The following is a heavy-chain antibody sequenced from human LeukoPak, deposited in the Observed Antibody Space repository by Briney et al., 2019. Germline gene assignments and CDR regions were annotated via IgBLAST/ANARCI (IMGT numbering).Heavy chain of an antibody. D-gene: IGHD3-3*01. Sequence: PGGSLRLSCAASGFTFSNYAMTWVRQAPGKGLEWVSALSGSGGSAYYADSVKGRFTISRDNSKNTLYLQMNSLRAEDTAVYYCARFRLYGMDVWGQGTTVTVSS. CDR1: GFTFSNYA. J-gene: IGHJ6*02. CDR3: ARFRLYGMDV. V-gene: IGHV3-23*01. CDR2: LSGSGGSA.